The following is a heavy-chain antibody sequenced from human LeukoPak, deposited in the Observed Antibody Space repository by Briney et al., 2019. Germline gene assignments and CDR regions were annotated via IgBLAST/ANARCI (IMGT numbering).Heavy chain of an antibody. CDR3: ARHYYGSGSVDY. CDR2: ITSSSSSI. J-gene: IGHJ4*02. D-gene: IGHD3-10*01. V-gene: IGHV3-48*02. Sequence: GGSLRLSCAASGFTFSSYSMNWVRQAPGKGLEWISYITSSSSSIHYADSVKGRFTVSRDNAKNSVYLQMNSLRDEDTAVYYCARHYYGSGSVDYWGQRTLVTVSS. CDR1: GFTFSSYS.